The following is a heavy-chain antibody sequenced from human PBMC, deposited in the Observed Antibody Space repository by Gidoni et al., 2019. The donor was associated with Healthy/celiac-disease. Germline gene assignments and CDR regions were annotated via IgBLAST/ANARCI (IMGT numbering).Heavy chain of an antibody. CDR3: ARDGHYYDSSGYPDY. Sequence: QVQLVEYGGGVVQPGRSLRLSCAASGFTFSSSGMHWVRQAPGKGLEWVAVIWYDGSNKYYADSVKCRFTISRDNSKNTLYLQMNSLRAEDTAVYYCARDGHYYDSSGYPDYWGQGTLVTVSS. J-gene: IGHJ4*02. CDR1: GFTFSSSG. D-gene: IGHD3-22*01. CDR2: IWYDGSNK. V-gene: IGHV3-33*01.